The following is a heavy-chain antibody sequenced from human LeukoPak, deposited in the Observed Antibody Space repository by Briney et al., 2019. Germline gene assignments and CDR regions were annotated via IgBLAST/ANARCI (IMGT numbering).Heavy chain of an antibody. CDR3: SGRDCISRAGWAIDV. V-gene: IGHV3-11*01. CDR2: ISGGGADK. J-gene: IGHJ3*01. D-gene: IGHD2-2*01. CDR1: GFNFSDYY. Sequence: GGSLRLSCVGSGFNFSDYYMSWIRQAPGKGLEWVSYISGGGADKIYVDSVRGRFTHSRDNATQSMYLQKSGLRVDDKAIVYCSGRDCISRAGWAIDVWGQGTVVTVSS.